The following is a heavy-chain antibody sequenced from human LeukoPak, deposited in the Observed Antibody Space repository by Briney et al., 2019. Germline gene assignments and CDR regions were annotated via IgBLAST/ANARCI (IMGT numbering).Heavy chain of an antibody. CDR1: GFTFSSYG. J-gene: IGHJ3*02. CDR3: ASRITMVRDSNAGAFDI. D-gene: IGHD3-10*01. V-gene: IGHV3-30*03. CDR2: ISYDGSNK. Sequence: GGSLRLSCAASGFTFSSYGMHWVRQAPGKGLEWVAVISYDGSNKYYADSVKGRFTISRDNSKNTLYLQMNSLRAEDTAVYYCASRITMVRDSNAGAFDIWGQGTMVTVSS.